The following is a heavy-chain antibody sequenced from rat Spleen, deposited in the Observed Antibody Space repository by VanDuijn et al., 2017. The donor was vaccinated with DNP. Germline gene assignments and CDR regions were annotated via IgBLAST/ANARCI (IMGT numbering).Heavy chain of an antibody. CDR3: TTSTTGWFAY. V-gene: IGHV5-31*01. CDR1: GFTFNNYW. D-gene: IGHD1-11*01. CDR2: ITNTGGST. Sequence: EVQLVESGGGLVQPGRSLKLSCVASGFTFNNYWMTWIRQAPGKGLEWVASITNTGGSTYYPDSVKGRFTISRDNAKSTLYLQMNSLRSEDTATYFCTTSTTGWFAYWGQGTLVTVSS. J-gene: IGHJ3*01.